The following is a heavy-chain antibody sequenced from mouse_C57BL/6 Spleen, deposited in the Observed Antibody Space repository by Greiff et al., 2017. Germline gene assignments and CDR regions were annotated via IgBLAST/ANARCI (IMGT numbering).Heavy chain of an antibody. J-gene: IGHJ3*01. CDR2: IHPSDSDT. CDR3: AIGGFTTVVETFAY. D-gene: IGHD1-1*01. Sequence: QVQLQQPGAELVKPGASVKVSCKASGYTFTSYWMHWVKQRPGQGLEWIGRIHPSDSDTNYNQKFKGKATLTVDKSSSTAYIQLSILTSEDSAVYYCAIGGFTTVVETFAYWGQGTLVTVSA. CDR1: GYTFTSYW. V-gene: IGHV1-74*01.